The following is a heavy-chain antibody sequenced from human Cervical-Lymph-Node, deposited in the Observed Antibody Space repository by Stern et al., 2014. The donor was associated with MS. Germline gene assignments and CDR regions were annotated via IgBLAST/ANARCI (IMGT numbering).Heavy chain of an antibody. J-gene: IGHJ5*02. CDR3: ARPKITTEGYDP. V-gene: IGHV4-61*01. D-gene: IGHD3-22*01. CDR1: GDSVSNSRFY. CDR2: IYYNGNT. Sequence: QVQLKESGPGLVKPSETLSLNCTVSGDSVSNSRFYWTWIRQVPGKGLEWIGHIYYNGNTNDNPSLRIPVTFSLDTSKNQFSLKLSSVTTADTAVYFCARPKITTEGYDPWGQGTLVTVSS.